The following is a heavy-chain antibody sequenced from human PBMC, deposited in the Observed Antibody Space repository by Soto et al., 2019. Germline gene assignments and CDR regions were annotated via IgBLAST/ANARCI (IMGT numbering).Heavy chain of an antibody. Sequence: GGSLRLSCAASGFTFSSYSMNWVRQAPGKGLEWVSYISSSSSTIYYADSVKGRFTISRDNAKNSLYLQMNSLRAEDTTVYYCARVSSIAARLHDYWGQGTLVTVSS. CDR3: ARVSSIAARLHDY. CDR2: ISSSSSTI. V-gene: IGHV3-48*01. J-gene: IGHJ4*02. D-gene: IGHD6-6*01. CDR1: GFTFSSYS.